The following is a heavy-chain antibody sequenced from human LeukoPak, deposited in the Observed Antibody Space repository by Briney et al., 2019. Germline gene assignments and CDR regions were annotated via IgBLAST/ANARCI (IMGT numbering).Heavy chain of an antibody. D-gene: IGHD3-10*01. V-gene: IGHV1-18*01. CDR2: ISAYNGNT. CDR1: GYTFTSYG. CDR3: AKIKRSGTYLGWFDP. Sequence: ASVKVSCKASGYTFTSYGISWVRQAPGQGLEWMGWISAYNGNTNYAQKLQGRVTMTTDTSTSTAYMELRSLRSEDTAVYYCAKIKRSGTYLGWFDPWGQGTLVIVSS. J-gene: IGHJ5*02.